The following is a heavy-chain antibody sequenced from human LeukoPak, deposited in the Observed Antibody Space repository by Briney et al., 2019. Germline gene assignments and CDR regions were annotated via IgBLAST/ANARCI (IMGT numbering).Heavy chain of an antibody. V-gene: IGHV3-30*18. D-gene: IGHD6-13*01. CDR2: ISYDGSNK. CDR1: GFTFSSYG. CDR3: AKDLRAAAGTKPTNWFDP. J-gene: IGHJ5*02. Sequence: LAGGSLRLSCAASGFTFSSYGMHWVRQAPGKGLEWVAVISYDGSNKYYADSVKGRFTISRDNSKNTLYLQMNSLRAEDTAVYYCAKDLRAAAGTKPTNWFDPWGQGTLVTVSS.